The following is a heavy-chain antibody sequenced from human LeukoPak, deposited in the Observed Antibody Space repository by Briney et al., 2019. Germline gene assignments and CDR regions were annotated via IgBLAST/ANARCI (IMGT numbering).Heavy chain of an antibody. CDR1: GGSISSYY. Sequence: PSETLSLTCTVSGGSISSYYWSWIRQPPGKGLEWIGYIYYSGSTNYNPSLKSRVTISVDTSKNQFSLKLRSVTAADTAVYYCARTTEGYCRGRSCYSYYYYMDVWGKGTTVTVSS. CDR2: IYYSGST. V-gene: IGHV4-59*01. D-gene: IGHD2-15*01. J-gene: IGHJ6*03. CDR3: ARTTEGYCRGRSCYSYYYYMDV.